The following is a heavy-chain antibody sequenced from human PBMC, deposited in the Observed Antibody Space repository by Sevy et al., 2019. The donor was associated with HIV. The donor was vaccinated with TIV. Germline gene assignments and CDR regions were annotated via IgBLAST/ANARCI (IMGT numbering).Heavy chain of an antibody. CDR2: ISNSGTSM. CDR1: GFTFSSYE. Sequence: GGSLRRSCVASGFTFSSYEMNWVRQAPGKGLEWVSYISNSGTSMYYSDSVKGRFTISRDNARNSRYLQMNSLRAEDTAVYYCARDLPPSATTVAHFDCWGQGTLVTVSS. D-gene: IGHD4-17*01. J-gene: IGHJ4*02. CDR3: ARDLPPSATTVAHFDC. V-gene: IGHV3-48*03.